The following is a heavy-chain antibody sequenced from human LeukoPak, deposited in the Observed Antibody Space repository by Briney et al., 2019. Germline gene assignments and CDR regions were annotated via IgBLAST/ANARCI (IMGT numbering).Heavy chain of an antibody. J-gene: IGHJ5*02. CDR1: GGSISSSSYY. CDR2: IYYSGST. CDR3: SAKLRYCSSTSCSPNWFDP. V-gene: IGHV4-39*07. D-gene: IGHD2-2*01. Sequence: SETLSLTCTVSGGSISSSSYYWGWIRQPPGKGLEWIGSIYYSGSTYYNPSLKSRVTMSVDTSKNQFSLKLSSVTAADTAVYYCSAKLRYCSSTSCSPNWFDPWGQGTLVTVSS.